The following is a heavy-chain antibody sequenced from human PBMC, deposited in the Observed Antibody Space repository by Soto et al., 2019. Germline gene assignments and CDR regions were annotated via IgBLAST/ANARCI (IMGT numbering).Heavy chain of an antibody. CDR1: GGSISSYY. J-gene: IGHJ3*02. Sequence: PSETLSLTCTVSGGSISSYYWSWIRQPAGKGLEWIGRIYTSGSTNYNPSLKSRVTMSVDTSKNQFSLKLSSVTAADTAVYYCARGLTGWVSPRDAFDIWGQGPMVTVSS. D-gene: IGHD1-26*01. CDR3: ARGLTGWVSPRDAFDI. CDR2: IYTSGST. V-gene: IGHV4-4*07.